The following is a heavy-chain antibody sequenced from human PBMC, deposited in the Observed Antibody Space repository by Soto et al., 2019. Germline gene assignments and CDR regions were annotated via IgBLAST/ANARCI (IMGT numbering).Heavy chain of an antibody. V-gene: IGHV4-4*02. CDR3: ARRGGGVVLTATTSFDY. Sequence: QVPLQESGPRLVRPSGTLSLTCTVSSGSISTANWWSWVRQPPGRGLEWIGEIYHSGSTNYNLSLKRGVTLSVDKSKHQFSGGVSSVTAADTAMYYCARRGGGVVLTATTSFDYWGQGTLVTVSS. D-gene: IGHD2-21*02. J-gene: IGHJ4*02. CDR1: SGSISTANW. CDR2: IYHSGST.